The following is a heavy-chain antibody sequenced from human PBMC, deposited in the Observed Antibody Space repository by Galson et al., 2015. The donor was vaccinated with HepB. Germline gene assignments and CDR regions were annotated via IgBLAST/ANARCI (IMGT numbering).Heavy chain of an antibody. CDR3: AREYNWNYYYFDY. CDR1: GFTFSSYA. Sequence: SLRLSCAASGFTFSSYAMHWVRQAPGKELEWVAVISYDGSNKYYADSVKGRFTISRDNSKNTLYLQMNSLRAEDTAVYYCAREYNWNYYYFDYWGQGTLVTVSS. V-gene: IGHV3-30-3*01. J-gene: IGHJ4*02. CDR2: ISYDGSNK. D-gene: IGHD1-7*01.